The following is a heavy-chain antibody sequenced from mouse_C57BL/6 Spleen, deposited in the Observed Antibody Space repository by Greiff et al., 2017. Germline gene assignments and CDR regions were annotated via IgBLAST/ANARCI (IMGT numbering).Heavy chain of an antibody. D-gene: IGHD1-1*01. V-gene: IGHV1-50*01. CDR1: GYTFTSYW. CDR3: AAYYYGSSRYAMDY. CDR2: IDPSDSYT. Sequence: VQLQQPGAELVKPGASVKLSCTASGYTFTSYWMQWVKQRPGQGLEWIGEIDPSDSYTNYNQKFKGKATLTVDTSSSTAYMQLSSLTSEDTAVYYCAAYYYGSSRYAMDYWGQGTSVTVSS. J-gene: IGHJ4*01.